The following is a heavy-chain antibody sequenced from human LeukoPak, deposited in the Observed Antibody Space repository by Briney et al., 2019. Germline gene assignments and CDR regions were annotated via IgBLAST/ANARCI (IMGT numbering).Heavy chain of an antibody. CDR3: AKVISAYCGGDCYSALDY. Sequence: RSGGSLRLSCAASGFTFSSYNMNWVRQAPGKGLEWVSYISSSSNTIYYADSVKGRFTISRDNAKNSLYLQMNSLRAEDTAVYYCAKVISAYCGGDCYSALDYWGQGTLVTVSS. J-gene: IGHJ4*02. CDR2: ISSSSNTI. CDR1: GFTFSSYN. D-gene: IGHD2-21*02. V-gene: IGHV3-48*01.